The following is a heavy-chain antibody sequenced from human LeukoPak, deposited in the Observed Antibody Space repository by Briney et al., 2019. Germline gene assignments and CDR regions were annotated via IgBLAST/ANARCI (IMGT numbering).Heavy chain of an antibody. J-gene: IGHJ5*02. CDR2: ISYSGST. V-gene: IGHV4-59*01. CDR1: GGSFSGYY. CDR3: ARDDYRGVTNFDP. Sequence: SETLSLTCAVYGGSFSGYYWSWIRQPPGKGLEWIGYISYSGSTNYNPSLKSRVAISVDTSKNQFSLQLSSVTAADTAVYYCARDDYRGVTNFDPWGQGTLVTVSS. D-gene: IGHD3-10*01.